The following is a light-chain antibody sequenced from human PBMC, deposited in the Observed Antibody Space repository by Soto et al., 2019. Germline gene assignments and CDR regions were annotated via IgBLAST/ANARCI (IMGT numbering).Light chain of an antibody. J-gene: IGLJ3*02. CDR2: DVN. Sequence: QSALTQSRSVSGSPGQSVTISCSGSSSDIGIYNYVSWYQHHPGKVPKVLIYDVNKRPSGVPDRFSGSKSGNTASLTISGLQAEDEADYYCCSYAGSSTYWVFGGGTKLTVL. V-gene: IGLV2-11*01. CDR1: SSDIGIYNY. CDR3: CSYAGSSTYWV.